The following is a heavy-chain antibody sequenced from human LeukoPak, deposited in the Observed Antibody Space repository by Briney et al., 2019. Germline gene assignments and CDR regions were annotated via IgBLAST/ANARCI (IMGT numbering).Heavy chain of an antibody. CDR3: AKDSSAGYSNSWSDS. J-gene: IGHJ5*01. CDR1: GFSFDDYA. D-gene: IGHD6-13*01. Sequence: GGSLRLSCTTSGFSFDDYAMHWVRQAPGKGLEWVSGISWSGGVIGYADSVKDRFTISRDNAKNSLYLQMNSLRTEDTALYYCAKDSSAGYSNSWSDSWGQGTLVTVSP. CDR2: ISWSGGVI. V-gene: IGHV3-9*01.